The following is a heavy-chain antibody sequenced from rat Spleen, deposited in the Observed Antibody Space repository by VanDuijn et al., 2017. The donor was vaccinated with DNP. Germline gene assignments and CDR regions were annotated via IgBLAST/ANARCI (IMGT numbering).Heavy chain of an antibody. CDR2: IGSDGYAP. CDR3: VRENYGSFDY. D-gene: IGHD1-3*01. CDR1: GFTFSDSY. Sequence: EVQLVESGGGLVQPGRSLKLSCAASGFTFSDSYMAWVRQAPTRGLEWVAYIGSDGYAPYYGVSVKVRFTISRDNAKSTLYLQMNSLRSEDMATYDCVRENYGSFDYWGQGVVVTVSS. J-gene: IGHJ2*01. V-gene: IGHV5-22*01.